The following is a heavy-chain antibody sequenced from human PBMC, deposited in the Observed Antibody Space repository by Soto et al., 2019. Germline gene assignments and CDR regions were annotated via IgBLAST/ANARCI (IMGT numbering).Heavy chain of an antibody. J-gene: IGHJ6*02. CDR3: TTMAYDFGSGYYYSSYGMDV. D-gene: IGHD3-3*01. CDR2: IKSKTDGGTT. V-gene: IGHV3-15*01. CDR1: GFTFSNAW. Sequence: GGSLRLSCAASGFTFSNAWMSWVRQAPGKGLEWVGRIKSKTDGGTTDYAAPVKCRFTISRDDSKNTLYLQMNSLKTEDTAVYYCTTMAYDFGSGYYYSSYGMDVWGQGTTVTVSS.